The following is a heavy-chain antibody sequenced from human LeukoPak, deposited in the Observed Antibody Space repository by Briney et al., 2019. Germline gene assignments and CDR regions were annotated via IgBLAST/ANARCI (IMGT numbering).Heavy chain of an antibody. CDR2: ISGSGGST. CDR3: AKKMTTVITFDY. J-gene: IGHJ4*02. V-gene: IGHV3-23*01. CDR1: GFPFSSYA. D-gene: IGHD4-17*01. Sequence: GSLRLSCAASGFPFSSYAMSWVRQAPGKGLEWVSAISGSGGSTYYADSVKGRFTISRDNSKNTLYLQMNSLRVEDTDVYYCAKKMTTVITFDYWGQGTLVTVSS.